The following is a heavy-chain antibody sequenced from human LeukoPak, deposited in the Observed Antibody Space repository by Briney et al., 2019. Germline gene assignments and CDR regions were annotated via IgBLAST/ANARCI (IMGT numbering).Heavy chain of an antibody. CDR1: VFTFNDFA. Sequence: GGSLRLSCAASVFTFNDFAMTWVRQAPGKGLEWVSSIGDAGTYYADSVKGRFTISRDNPKNMLYLQLNSLRAGDTAMYYCAKNLGPFDVRGQGTMVTVSS. CDR2: IGDAGT. CDR3: AKNLGPFDV. D-gene: IGHD3-16*01. J-gene: IGHJ3*01. V-gene: IGHV3-23*01.